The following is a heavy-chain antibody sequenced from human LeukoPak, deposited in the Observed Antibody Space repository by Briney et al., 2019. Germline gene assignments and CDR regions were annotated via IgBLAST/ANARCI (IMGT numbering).Heavy chain of an antibody. J-gene: IGHJ4*02. CDR2: ISGSGGST. CDR3: ARRRYCGGDCYTRSDY. Sequence: GGSLRLSCAASGFTFSSYAMSWVRQDPGKGLEWVSAISGSGGSTYYADSVKGRFTISRDNSKNTLYLQMNSLRAEDTAVYYCARRRYCGGDCYTRSDYWGQGTLVTVSS. V-gene: IGHV3-23*01. D-gene: IGHD2-21*02. CDR1: GFTFSSYA.